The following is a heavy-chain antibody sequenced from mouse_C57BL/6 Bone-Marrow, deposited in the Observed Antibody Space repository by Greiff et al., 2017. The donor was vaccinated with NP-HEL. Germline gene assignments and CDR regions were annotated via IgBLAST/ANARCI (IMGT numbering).Heavy chain of an antibody. CDR1: GFTFSSYG. Sequence: EVKLMESGGDLVKPGGSLKLSCAASGFTFSSYGMSWVRQTPDKRLEWVATISSGGSYTYYPDSVKGRFTISRDNAKNTLYLQMSSLKSEDTAMYYGARRGYGSSYDWYFDVWGTGTTVTVSS. V-gene: IGHV5-6*02. CDR3: ARRGYGSSYDWYFDV. CDR2: ISSGGSYT. D-gene: IGHD1-1*01. J-gene: IGHJ1*03.